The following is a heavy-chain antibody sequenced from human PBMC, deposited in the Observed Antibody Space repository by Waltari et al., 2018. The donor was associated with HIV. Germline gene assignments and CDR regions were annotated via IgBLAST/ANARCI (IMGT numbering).Heavy chain of an antibody. V-gene: IGHV3-13*01. CDR3: AALGSFYS. J-gene: IGHJ5*01. CDR2: MAPAGDT. D-gene: IGHD1-26*01. Sequence: EVQLVESGGGLVQPGGSLRLSCAASGFTFSTYDMHWVRQATGKGREWFSTMAPAGDTYYPGSVKGRFTISRENAKNSLYHEMNSLRAEDTAVYYCAALGSFYSWGQGTLVTVSS. CDR1: GFTFSTYD.